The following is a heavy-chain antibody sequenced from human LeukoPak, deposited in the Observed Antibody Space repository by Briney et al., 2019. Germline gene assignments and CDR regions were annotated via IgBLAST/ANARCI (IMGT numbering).Heavy chain of an antibody. D-gene: IGHD2-2*02. J-gene: IGHJ4*02. CDR1: GFSFSGYA. CDR3: AKGSRGYTNYYFYY. CDR2: ISGSGAST. Sequence: GGSLRLSCASSGFSFSGYAMIWVRQAPGKGLELVSTISGSGASTFYADSVRGRFITSKDIPSNTVYLQMNSLRAEDTAVYYCAKGSRGYTNYYFYYWGQGTLVTVSS. V-gene: IGHV3-23*01.